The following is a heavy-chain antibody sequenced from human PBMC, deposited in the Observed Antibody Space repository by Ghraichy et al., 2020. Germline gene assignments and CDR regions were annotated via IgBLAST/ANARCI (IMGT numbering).Heavy chain of an antibody. V-gene: IGHV1-69*02. Sequence: SVKVSCKASGGTFSSYTISWVRQAPGQGLEWMGRIIPILGIANYAQKFQGRVTITADKSTSTAYMELSSLRSEDTAVYYCARVLQTDGVMVRGVITGMDVWGQGTTVTVSS. CDR2: IIPILGIA. CDR1: GGTFSSYT. D-gene: IGHD3-10*01. CDR3: ARVLQTDGVMVRGVITGMDV. J-gene: IGHJ6*02.